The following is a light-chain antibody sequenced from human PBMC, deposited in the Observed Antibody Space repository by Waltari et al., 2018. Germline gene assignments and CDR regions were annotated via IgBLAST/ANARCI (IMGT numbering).Light chain of an antibody. V-gene: IGLV1-51*01. J-gene: IGLJ2*01. CDR1: STNMGKKY. CDR2: DNN. Sequence: QSVLTQPPSVSAAPGQRVKITCTGSSTNMGKKYVTCHQQLPGTAPKLLIYDNNKRPSGIPDRFSGSKSGTSATLGITGLQTGDEADYYCGTWDSSLSAVVFGGGTKLTVL. CDR3: GTWDSSLSAVV.